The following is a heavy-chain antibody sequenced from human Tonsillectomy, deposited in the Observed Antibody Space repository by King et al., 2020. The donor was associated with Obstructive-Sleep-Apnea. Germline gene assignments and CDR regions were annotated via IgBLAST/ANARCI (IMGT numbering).Heavy chain of an antibody. CDR2: VSWNSGSR. Sequence: VQLVESGGGLVQPGRSLRLSCVASGFTFDDYAMHWVRQVPGKGLEWVSGVSWNSGSRGYADSVKGRFTISRDNAKNSLYLLMNSLRAEDTALYYCARVIPGAWYSSFQFGMDVWGQGTTVTVSS. CDR1: GFTFDDYA. J-gene: IGHJ6*02. CDR3: ARVIPGAWYSSFQFGMDV. V-gene: IGHV3-9*01. D-gene: IGHD6-19*01.